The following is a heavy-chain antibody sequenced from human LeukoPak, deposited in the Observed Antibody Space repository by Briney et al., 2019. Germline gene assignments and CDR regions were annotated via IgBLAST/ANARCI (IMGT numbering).Heavy chain of an antibody. J-gene: IGHJ3*02. V-gene: IGHV3-23*01. CDR1: GFTFSSYA. Sequence: PGGSLRLSCAASGFTFSSYAMSWVRQAPGKGLEWVSAISGSGGSTYYADSVKGRFTISRDNSKNTLYLQMNSLRAEDTALYYCARTYCSGSCYSAGFDIWGQGTMVTASS. CDR3: ARTYCSGSCYSAGFDI. D-gene: IGHD2-15*01. CDR2: ISGSGGST.